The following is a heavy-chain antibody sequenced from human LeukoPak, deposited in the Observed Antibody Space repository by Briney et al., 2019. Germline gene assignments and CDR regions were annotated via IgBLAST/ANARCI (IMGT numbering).Heavy chain of an antibody. CDR1: GFTFDDYA. Sequence: PGGSLRLSCAASGFTFDDYAMHWVRQAPGKGLEWVSGISWNSGSIGYADSVKGRFTISRDNAKNSLYLQMNSLRAEDTALYYCAKDPFDTAMTFDYWGQGTLVTVSS. V-gene: IGHV3-9*01. D-gene: IGHD5-18*01. J-gene: IGHJ4*02. CDR2: ISWNSGSI. CDR3: AKDPFDTAMTFDY.